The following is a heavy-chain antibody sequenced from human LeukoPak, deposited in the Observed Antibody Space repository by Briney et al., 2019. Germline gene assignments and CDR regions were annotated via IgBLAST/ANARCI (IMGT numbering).Heavy chain of an antibody. CDR1: GFIFNNYG. CDR2: ISNDGGGT. V-gene: IGHV3-23*01. J-gene: IGHJ4*02. Sequence: GGSLRLSCAASGFIFNNYGLVWVRQAPGKGLEWVSAISNDGGGTTYADFVKGRFSVSRDNSKNTLFLQMNSLRAEDTALYYCVKGSSGYFFDLWGQGTLVTVSS. CDR3: VKGSSGYFFDL. D-gene: IGHD3-22*01.